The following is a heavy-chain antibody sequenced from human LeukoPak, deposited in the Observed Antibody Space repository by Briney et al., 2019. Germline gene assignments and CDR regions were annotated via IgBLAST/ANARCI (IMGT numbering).Heavy chain of an antibody. V-gene: IGHV4-59*01. J-gene: IGHJ4*02. CDR3: ARVTYYDFWSGYYTANREYYFDY. D-gene: IGHD3-3*01. CDR1: GGSISSYY. Sequence: SETLSLTCTVSGGSISSYYWSWIRQPPGKGLEWIGYIYYSGSTNYNPSLKSRVTISVDTSKNQFSLKLSSVTAADTAVYYCARVTYYDFWSGYYTANREYYFDYWGQGTLVTVSS. CDR2: IYYSGST.